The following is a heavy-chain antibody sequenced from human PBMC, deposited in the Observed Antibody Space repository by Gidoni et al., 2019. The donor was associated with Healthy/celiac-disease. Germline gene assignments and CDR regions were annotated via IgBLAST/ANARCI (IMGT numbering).Heavy chain of an antibody. J-gene: IGHJ4*01. V-gene: IGHV1-18*01. CDR3: ARDLQVDISCWYTPPFDY. D-gene: IGHD6-19*01. CDR2: ISAYTRNT. CDR1: GYTFTSYG. Sequence: QDQLVQSGAEVQKTGASVKVSCTAAGYTFTSYGISWVRQSPGQGLEWMGWISAYTRNTNYAQKLQGRVTMTTDTSTSTAYLELRSLRSDDTAVYYCARDLQVDISCWYTPPFDYWGHGTLVTVSS.